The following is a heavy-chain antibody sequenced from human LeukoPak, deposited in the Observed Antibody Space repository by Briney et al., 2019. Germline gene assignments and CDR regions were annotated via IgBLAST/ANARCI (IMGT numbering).Heavy chain of an antibody. J-gene: IGHJ3*02. CDR3: ARDVSSGGVNAFDI. CDR1: GGSISSSSYY. D-gene: IGHD6-19*01. V-gene: IGHV4-39*07. Sequence: PSETLSLTCTVSGGSISSSSYYWGWIRQPPGKGLEWIGSIYYSGSTYYNPSLKSLITISVDTSKNQFSLKLSSVTAADTAVYYCARDVSSGGVNAFDIWGQGTMVTVSS. CDR2: IYYSGST.